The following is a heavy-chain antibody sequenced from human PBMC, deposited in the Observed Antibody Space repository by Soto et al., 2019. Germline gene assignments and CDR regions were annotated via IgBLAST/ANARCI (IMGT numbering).Heavy chain of an antibody. V-gene: IGHV1-69*13. D-gene: IGHD2-21*01. CDR3: ARADILVRETIYENYFEY. Sequence: SVKVSCKASGGAFSNSVTSWVRQAPGQGLEWMGGIIPIFGTVNYAQKFQGRVTISADESTSTAYMELTSLTSEDTAVYYCARADILVRETIYENYFEYWGQGTLVTVPQ. CDR2: IIPIFGTV. CDR1: GGAFSNSV. J-gene: IGHJ4*02.